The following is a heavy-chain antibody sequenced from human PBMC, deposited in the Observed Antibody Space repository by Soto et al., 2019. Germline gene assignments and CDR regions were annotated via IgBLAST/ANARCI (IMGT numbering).Heavy chain of an antibody. Sequence: QVQLVQSGAEVKKPGSSVKISCKASGGIFSTYAISWLRQAPGQGLEWMGGIIPLFGTPNYAQRFQGRVTITADEPTSTADVELSRLRSEDTAVYYCARERDDYCSGNYYNRIDFWGQGTLVTVSS. D-gene: IGHD3-10*01. J-gene: IGHJ4*02. CDR3: ARERDDYCSGNYYNRIDF. CDR1: GGIFSTYA. V-gene: IGHV1-69*01. CDR2: IIPLFGTP.